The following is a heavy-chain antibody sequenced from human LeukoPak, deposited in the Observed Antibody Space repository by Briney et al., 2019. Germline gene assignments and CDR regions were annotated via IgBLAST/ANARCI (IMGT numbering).Heavy chain of an antibody. CDR3: ARAKCSSTSCYPDPPASSFDY. CDR1: GYTFTSYG. J-gene: IGHJ4*02. Sequence: ASVKVSCKASGYTFTSYGISWVRQAPGQGLEWMGWISAYNGNTNYAQKLQGRVTMTTDTSTSTAYMELRSLRSDDTAVYYCARAKCSSTSCYPDPPASSFDYWGQGTLVTVSS. CDR2: ISAYNGNT. D-gene: IGHD2-2*01. V-gene: IGHV1-18*01.